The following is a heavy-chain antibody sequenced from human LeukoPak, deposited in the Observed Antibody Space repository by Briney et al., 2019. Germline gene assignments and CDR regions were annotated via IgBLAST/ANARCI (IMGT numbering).Heavy chain of an antibody. CDR1: GGSFSGYY. V-gene: IGHV4-59*10. J-gene: IGHJ4*02. CDR2: IYTSGST. Sequence: SETLSLTCAVYGGSFSGYYWSWIRQPAGKGLEWIGRIYTSGSTNYNPSLKSRVTISVDTSKNQFSLKLSSVTAADTAVYYCARVYDYGDIDYWGQGTLVTVSS. CDR3: ARVYDYGDIDY. D-gene: IGHD4-17*01.